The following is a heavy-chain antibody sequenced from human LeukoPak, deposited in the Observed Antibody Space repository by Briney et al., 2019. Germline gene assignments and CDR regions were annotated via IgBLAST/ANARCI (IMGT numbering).Heavy chain of an antibody. J-gene: IGHJ4*02. CDR2: IYSGGST. CDR1: GFTVSSNY. V-gene: IGHV3-53*04. CDR3: ARPRFLEWLSAYFDY. D-gene: IGHD3-3*01. Sequence: GGSLRLSCAASGFTVSSNYMSWVRQAPGKGLEWVSVIYSGGSTYYADSVKGRFTISRHNSKNTLYLQMNSLRAEDTAVYYCARPRFLEWLSAYFDYWGQGTLVTVSS.